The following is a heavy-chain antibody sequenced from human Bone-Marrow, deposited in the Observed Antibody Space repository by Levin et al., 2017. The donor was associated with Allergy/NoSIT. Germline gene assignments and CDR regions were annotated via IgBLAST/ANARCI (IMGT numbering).Heavy chain of an antibody. CDR3: AREVDTVTTTDAFDI. Sequence: PSETLSLTCTVSGGSIRSDNYYWSWIRQHPEKGLEWIGYIHYTGRVHYNPSLESRVSISSDTSKNHFSLTLTSVTAADTAVSYCAREVDTVTTTDAFDIWGQGTMVTVSS. J-gene: IGHJ3*02. CDR2: IHYTGRV. CDR1: GGSIRSDNYY. D-gene: IGHD4-11*01. V-gene: IGHV4-31*03.